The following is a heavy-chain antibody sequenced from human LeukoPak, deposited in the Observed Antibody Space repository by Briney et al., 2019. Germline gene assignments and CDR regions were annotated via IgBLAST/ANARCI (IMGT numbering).Heavy chain of an antibody. V-gene: IGHV1-24*01. Sequence: ASVKVSCKVSGYTLTELSMHWVRQAPGKGLEWMGGFDPEDAKTIYAQKFQGRVTMTEDASTDTAYMELSSLRSEDTAVYYCATDLYLYDNSGENAGWFDPWGQGTLVTVSS. D-gene: IGHD3-22*01. CDR2: FDPEDAKT. J-gene: IGHJ5*02. CDR3: ATDLYLYDNSGENAGWFDP. CDR1: GYTLTELS.